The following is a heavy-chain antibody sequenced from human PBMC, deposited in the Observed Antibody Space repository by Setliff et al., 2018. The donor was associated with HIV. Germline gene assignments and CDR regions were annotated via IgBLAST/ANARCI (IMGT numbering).Heavy chain of an antibody. D-gene: IGHD6-19*01. CDR3: ARVPYRSAWFSGGHDAFDI. V-gene: IGHV1-18*01. CDR2: ISGFNGNT. Sequence: ASVKVSCKASGNSFARYGLSWVRRAPGQGLEWMGWISGFNGNTKYAQSFQDRVAMTTETATSTAYMEMRSLRSDDTAVYFCARVPYRSAWFSGGHDAFDIWGQGTMVTVSS. J-gene: IGHJ3*02. CDR1: GNSFARYG.